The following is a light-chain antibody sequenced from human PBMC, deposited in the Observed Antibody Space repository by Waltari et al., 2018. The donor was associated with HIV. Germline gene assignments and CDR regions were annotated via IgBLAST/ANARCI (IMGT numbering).Light chain of an antibody. J-gene: IGLJ2*01. CDR1: SSDVGGYAY. Sequence: QSALTQPASVSGSPGQSITISRTGTSSDVGGYAYVSWYQQHPGKAPKLIIYDVNNRPGGVSDRFSGSKSGNTASRTISGLQAEDEADDYCSSYTTSSTGVFGGGTKLTVL. CDR3: SSYTTSSTGV. V-gene: IGLV2-14*01. CDR2: DVN.